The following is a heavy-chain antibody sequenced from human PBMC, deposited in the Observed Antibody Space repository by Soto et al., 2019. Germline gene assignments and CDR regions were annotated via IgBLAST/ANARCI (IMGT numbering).Heavy chain of an antibody. V-gene: IGHV3-33*01. D-gene: IGHD3-9*01. CDR1: GFTFSSYG. CDR2: IWYDGSNK. Sequence: QVQLVESGGGVVQPGRSLRLSCAASGFTFSSYGMHWVRQAPGKGLEWVAVIWYDGSNKYYADSVKGRFTISRDNSKNTLYLQMNSLRAEDTAVYYCARVRLRYFDSPYYYYGMDVWGQGTTVTVSS. CDR3: ARVRLRYFDSPYYYYGMDV. J-gene: IGHJ6*02.